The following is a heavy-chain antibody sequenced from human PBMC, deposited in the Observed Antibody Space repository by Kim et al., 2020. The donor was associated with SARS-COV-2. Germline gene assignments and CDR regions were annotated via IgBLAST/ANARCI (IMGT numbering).Heavy chain of an antibody. V-gene: IGHV3-66*01. CDR3: ATVVFYYDAGYFKN. CDR2: IYSGGNT. Sequence: GGSLRLSCAASGYTVTYSYMGWVRQAPGKGLEWVSFIYSGGNTIYADSVKGRLIISRDHSKNTLYLQMNSLRAEDTAVYYCATVVFYYDAGYFKNWGQGTLVIVSS. J-gene: IGHJ1*01. D-gene: IGHD3-22*01. CDR1: GYTVTYSY.